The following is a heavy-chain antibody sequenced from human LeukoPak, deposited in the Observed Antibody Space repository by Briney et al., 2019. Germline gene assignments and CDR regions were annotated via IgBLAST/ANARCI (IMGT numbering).Heavy chain of an antibody. CDR3: AKVPGGYSYIQPFDY. D-gene: IGHD5-18*01. V-gene: IGHV3-48*03. Sequence: GGSLRLSCAASGFTFSSYEMNWVRQAPRKGLEWVSYISSSGNTIYYADSVKGRFTISRDNSKNTLYLQMNSLRAEDTAVYYCAKVPGGYSYIQPFDYWGQGTLVTVSS. J-gene: IGHJ4*02. CDR1: GFTFSSYE. CDR2: ISSSGNTI.